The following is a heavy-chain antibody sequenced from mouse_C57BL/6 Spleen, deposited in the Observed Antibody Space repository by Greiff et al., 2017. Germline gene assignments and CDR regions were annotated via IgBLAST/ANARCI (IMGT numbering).Heavy chain of an antibody. J-gene: IGHJ4*01. CDR2: IDPSDSYT. CDR3: ARSDTTVVPYYAMDY. D-gene: IGHD1-1*01. V-gene: IGHV1-69*01. CDR1: GYTFTSYW. Sequence: VKVVESGAELVMPGASVKLSCKASGYTFTSYWMHWVKQRPGQGLEWIGEIDPSDSYTNYNQKFKGKSTLTVDKSSSTAYMQLSSLTSEDSAVYYCARSDTTVVPYYAMDYWGQGTSVTVSS.